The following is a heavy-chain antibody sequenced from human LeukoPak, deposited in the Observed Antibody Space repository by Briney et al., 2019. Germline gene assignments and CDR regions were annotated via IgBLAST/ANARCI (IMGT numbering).Heavy chain of an antibody. CDR3: ARQGSGWLQVDY. CDR2: IYYSGST. V-gene: IGHV4-59*08. D-gene: IGHD5-24*01. Sequence: SETLSLTCTVSGGSISSYYWSWIRQPPGKGLEWIGYIYYSGSTNYNPSLESRVTISLDTSKNQFSLKLSSVTATDTAVYYCARQGSGWLQVDYWGQGTLVTVSS. J-gene: IGHJ4*02. CDR1: GGSISSYY.